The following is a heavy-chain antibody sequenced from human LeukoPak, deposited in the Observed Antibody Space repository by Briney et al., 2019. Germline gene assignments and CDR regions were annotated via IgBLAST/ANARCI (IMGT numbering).Heavy chain of an antibody. CDR2: IKEDGSEK. CDR3: ARHHYDGYDYPWRPFDI. J-gene: IGHJ3*02. V-gene: IGHV3-7*01. Sequence: SGGSLRLSCVASEFIFSTHSMGWVRQAPGEGLEWVANIKEDGSEKYYVDSVKGRFTISRDNAKESLYLQMNSLRAEDTAVYYCARHHYDGYDYPWRPFDIWGQGTLVSVSS. CDR1: EFIFSTHS. D-gene: IGHD3-16*01.